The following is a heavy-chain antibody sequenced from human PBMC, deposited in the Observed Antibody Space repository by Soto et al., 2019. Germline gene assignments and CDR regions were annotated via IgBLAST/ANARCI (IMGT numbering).Heavy chain of an antibody. CDR2: ISYDGSNK. CDR3: AKDRGYLDY. Sequence: QVQLVESGGGAVQPGRSLRLSCAASGFTFSSYGMHWVRQAPGKGLEWVAVISYDGSNKYYADSVKGRFTISRDNSKNTLYLQMNSLRAEDTAVYYCAKDRGYLDYWGQGTLVTVSS. V-gene: IGHV3-30*18. CDR1: GFTFSSYG. J-gene: IGHJ4*02.